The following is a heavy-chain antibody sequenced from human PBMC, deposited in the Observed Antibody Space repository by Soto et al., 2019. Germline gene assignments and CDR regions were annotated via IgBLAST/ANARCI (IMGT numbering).Heavy chain of an antibody. J-gene: IGHJ3*02. CDR3: ARGGDILTGYYGSLGAFDI. CDR1: GFTFSSYG. V-gene: IGHV3-33*01. D-gene: IGHD3-9*01. CDR2: IWYDGSNK. Sequence: GGSLRLSCAASGFTFSSYGMHWVRQAPGKGLERVAVIWYDGSNKYYAESVKGRFTISRDNSKNTLYLQMDSLRAEDTAVYYCARGGDILTGYYGSLGAFDIWGQGTMVTVSS.